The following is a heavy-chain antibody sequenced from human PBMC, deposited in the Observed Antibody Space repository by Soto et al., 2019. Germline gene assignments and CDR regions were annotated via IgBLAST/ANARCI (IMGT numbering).Heavy chain of an antibody. CDR3: ARAADFWSGYYPWGMDV. D-gene: IGHD3-3*01. CDR2: MNPNSGNT. CDR1: GYTFTSYD. V-gene: IGHV1-8*01. Sequence: QVQLVQSGAEVKKPGASVKVSCKASGYTFTSYDINWVRQATGQGLEWMGWMNPNSGNTGYAQKFQGRVTMTRNTSISTAYMELSSLRSEDTAVYYCARAADFWSGYYPWGMDVWGQGTTVTVSS. J-gene: IGHJ6*02.